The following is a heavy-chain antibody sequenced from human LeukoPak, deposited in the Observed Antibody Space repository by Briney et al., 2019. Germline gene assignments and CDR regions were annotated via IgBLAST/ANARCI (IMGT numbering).Heavy chain of an antibody. CDR1: GFTFSSYS. Sequence: PGGSLRLSCAASGFTFSSYSMNWVRQAPGKGLEWVSSISSSSSYIYYADSVKGRFTISRDNAKNSLYLQMNSLRAEDTAVYYCARDSPDYGDYVPFVYWGQGTLVTVSS. J-gene: IGHJ4*02. CDR3: ARDSPDYGDYVPFVY. CDR2: ISSSSSYI. D-gene: IGHD4-17*01. V-gene: IGHV3-21*01.